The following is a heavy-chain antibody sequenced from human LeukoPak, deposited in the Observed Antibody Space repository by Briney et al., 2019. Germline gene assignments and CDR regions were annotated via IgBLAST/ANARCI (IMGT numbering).Heavy chain of an antibody. CDR3: ARPRWYAGFDY. Sequence: GGSLRLSCAASGFTFSNSGMHWVRQAPGKGLEWVAFIQFDEGNKFYADSVRGRFTISRDISKNTLYLQMNSLRAEDTAVYYCARPRWYAGFDYWGQGTLVTVSS. CDR2: IQFDEGNK. V-gene: IGHV3-30*02. CDR1: GFTFSNSG. D-gene: IGHD4-23*01. J-gene: IGHJ4*02.